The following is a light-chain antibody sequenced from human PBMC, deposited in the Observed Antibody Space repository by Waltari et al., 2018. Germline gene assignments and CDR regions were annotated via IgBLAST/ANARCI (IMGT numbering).Light chain of an antibody. J-gene: IGKJ2*01. CDR1: QSVSNN. CDR3: QQYKDWPPHT. V-gene: IGKV3-15*01. Sequence: EIVMTQSPDTLSVSPGERATLSCRASQSVSNNLAWYQQKPGQAPRLLIHGASTRATGIPSKCNGSGSGTEFTLTISSLQSEDFAVYYCQQYKDWPPHTFGQGTKLEIK. CDR2: GAS.